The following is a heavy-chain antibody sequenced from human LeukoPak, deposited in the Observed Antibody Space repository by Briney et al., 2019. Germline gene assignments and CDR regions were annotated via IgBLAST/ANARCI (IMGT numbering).Heavy chain of an antibody. J-gene: IGHJ4*02. Sequence: LGGSLRLSCAASGFTFSNAWMSWVRQAPGKGLEWVGRIKSKTDGGTTDYAAPVKGRFTISRDDSKNTLYLQMNSLKTEDTAVYYCTTGTRLTTPDYWGQGTLVTVSS. CDR2: IKSKTDGGTT. D-gene: IGHD4-11*01. CDR1: GFTFSNAW. V-gene: IGHV3-15*01. CDR3: TTGTRLTTPDY.